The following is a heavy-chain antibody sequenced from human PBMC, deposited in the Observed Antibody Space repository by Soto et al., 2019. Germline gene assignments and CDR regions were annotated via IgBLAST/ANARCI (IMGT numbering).Heavy chain of an antibody. CDR2: MNPNSGNT. CDR3: ARVGGGYELMGHYYYYYGMDV. J-gene: IGHJ6*02. Sequence: ASVKVSCKASGYTFTSYDINWVRQATGQGLEWMGWMNPNSGNTGYAQKFQGRVTMTRNTSISTAYMELSSLRPEDTAVYYCARVGGGYELMGHYYYYYGMDVWGQGTTVTVSS. D-gene: IGHD5-12*01. CDR1: GYTFTSYD. V-gene: IGHV1-8*01.